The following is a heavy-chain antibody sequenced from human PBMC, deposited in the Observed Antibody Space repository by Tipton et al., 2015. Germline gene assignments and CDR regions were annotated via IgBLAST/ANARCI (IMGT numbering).Heavy chain of an antibody. Sequence: QLVQSGAEVKKPGESLKISCKASGYTFTNYWIGWVRQMPGKGLEWMGIIYAGDSDARYSPSFQGQVTISADKSIPTAYLQWSSLKASDTAMYYCARRGISNYAFDVWGQGTMVTVSS. J-gene: IGHJ3*01. D-gene: IGHD2/OR15-2a*01. CDR3: ARRGISNYAFDV. CDR2: IYAGDSDA. CDR1: GYTFTNYW. V-gene: IGHV5-51*01.